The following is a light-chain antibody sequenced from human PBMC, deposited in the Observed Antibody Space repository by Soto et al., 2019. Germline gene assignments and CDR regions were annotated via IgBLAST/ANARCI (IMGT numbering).Light chain of an antibody. Sequence: QSALTQPPSASGSPGQSVAISCTGTSSDVGGYNDVSWYQQHPGKAPKLMIYEVTERPSGFPDRFSGSKSGNTASLTVSGLQADDEADYYCSSKAGSNNLGVVFGGGTKVTVL. CDR1: SSDVGGYND. V-gene: IGLV2-8*01. CDR3: SSKAGSNNLGVV. J-gene: IGLJ2*01. CDR2: EVT.